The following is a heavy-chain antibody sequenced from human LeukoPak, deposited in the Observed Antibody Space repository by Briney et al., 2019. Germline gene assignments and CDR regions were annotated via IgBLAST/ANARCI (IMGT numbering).Heavy chain of an antibody. J-gene: IGHJ5*02. CDR2: IRYDGSNK. V-gene: IGHV3-30*02. Sequence: GGSLRLSCAASGFTFSSYGMHWVRQAPGKGLEWVAFIRYDGSNKYYADSVKGRFTISRDNSKNTLYLQMNSLRAEDTAVYYCAKDPGITMVRGVSPNTNISWGQGTLVTVSS. D-gene: IGHD3-10*01. CDR1: GFTFSSYG. CDR3: AKDPGITMVRGVSPNTNIS.